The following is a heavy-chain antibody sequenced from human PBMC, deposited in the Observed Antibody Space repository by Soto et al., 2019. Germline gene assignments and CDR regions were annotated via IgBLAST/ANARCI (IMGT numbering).Heavy chain of an antibody. CDR2: LIPICPTP. CDR3: ARDKCRQQSGGDEYLGIDV. CDR1: GGTFCNSA. J-gene: IGHJ6*02. Sequence: QVQMVQSGVEERKPGSSVTVSCQASGGTFCNSAISSVRQSPGQGLEWMGGLIPICPTPASLQKFQGRVTISTYATTSAAYVEFASLRSDVRSFCYCARDKCRQQSGGDEYLGIDVRGQGTSVTVCS. D-gene: IGHD3-10*01. V-gene: IGHV1-69*05.